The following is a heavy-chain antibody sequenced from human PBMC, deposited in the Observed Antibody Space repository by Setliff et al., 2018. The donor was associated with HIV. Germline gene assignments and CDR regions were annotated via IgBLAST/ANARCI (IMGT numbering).Heavy chain of an antibody. Sequence: SETLSLTCIVSSGSIHSGSYYWSWIRQPVGKGLEWIGRIYTSGSTDYNPSLKSRVAISVDTSKNHFSLNLTSVTAADTAIYFCARVGGKGYSNFLDSWGQGLLVT. V-gene: IGHV4-61*02. D-gene: IGHD2-15*01. CDR2: IYTSGST. CDR1: SGSIHSGSYY. J-gene: IGHJ4*02. CDR3: ARVGGKGYSNFLDS.